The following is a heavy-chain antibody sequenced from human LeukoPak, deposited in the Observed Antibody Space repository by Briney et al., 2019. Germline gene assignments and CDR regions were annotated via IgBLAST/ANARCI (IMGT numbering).Heavy chain of an antibody. V-gene: IGHV1-46*01. Sequence: ASVEVSCKASGHSFTRYYMHWVRQAPGQGLEWMGIINPSSGSAGYAQMLQGRVSMTRDTSTSTVYMELSSLRSEDTAIYYCATTLGDCTGGTCYSSHYWGQGTLVTVSS. CDR3: ATTLGDCTGGTCYSSHY. D-gene: IGHD2-15*01. J-gene: IGHJ4*02. CDR2: INPSSGSA. CDR1: GHSFTRYY.